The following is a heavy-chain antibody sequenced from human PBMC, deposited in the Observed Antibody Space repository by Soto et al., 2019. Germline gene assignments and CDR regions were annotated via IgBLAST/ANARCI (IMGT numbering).Heavy chain of an antibody. D-gene: IGHD2-8*02. V-gene: IGHV2-5*02. J-gene: IGHJ4*02. Sequence: QITLKESGPTLFTPTQTLTLTGTFSGFSLSTSGVGVGWIRQPPGKALEWLALIYCADDKRHSPSLKSRLTITKDTSKNQLVLTMTNMDPVDTATYYCAHTVHGTVNDYWGQGTLGTVSS. CDR1: GFSLSTSGVG. CDR2: IYCADDK. CDR3: AHTVHGTVNDY.